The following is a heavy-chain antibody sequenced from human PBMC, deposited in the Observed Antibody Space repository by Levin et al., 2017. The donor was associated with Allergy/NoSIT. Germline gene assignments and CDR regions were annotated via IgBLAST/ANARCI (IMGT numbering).Heavy chain of an antibody. Sequence: SETLSLTCTVSGGSISSYYWSWIRQPPGKGLEWIGYIFYSGSTNFNPSLKSRVTISVDTSKNQFSLKLSSVTAADTAVYYCARGSHTPNYFDCWGQGTLVTVSS. D-gene: IGHD1-26*01. CDR2: IFYSGST. CDR1: GGSISSYY. V-gene: IGHV4-59*01. CDR3: ARGSHTPNYFDC. J-gene: IGHJ4*02.